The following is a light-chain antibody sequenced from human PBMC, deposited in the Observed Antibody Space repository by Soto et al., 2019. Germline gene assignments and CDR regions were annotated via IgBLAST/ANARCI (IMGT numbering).Light chain of an antibody. CDR2: DAS. V-gene: IGKV3-11*01. CDR3: QQRSNWPPIN. J-gene: IGKJ5*01. Sequence: EIVLTQSPATLSLSPGERATLSCRASQSVSSYLAWYQQKPGQAPRLLIYDASNRATGIPARFSGSGSGTDFTLTISSLEPEDFAIYYCQQRSNWPPINFGQGT. CDR1: QSVSSY.